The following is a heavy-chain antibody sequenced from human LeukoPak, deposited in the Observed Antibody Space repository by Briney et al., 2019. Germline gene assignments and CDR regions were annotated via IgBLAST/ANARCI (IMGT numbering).Heavy chain of an antibody. D-gene: IGHD1-26*01. CDR1: GFTFSSYW. CDR2: IKIDGSAK. Sequence: GRSLRLSCAASGFTFSSYWMSWVHQAPGKGLEWVATIKIDGSAKHYVDSVKGRFTVSRENAKNSLYMQMNGLRAEDTAVYYCAKDQGIVGATTFDYWGQGTLVTVSS. V-gene: IGHV3-7*01. CDR3: AKDQGIVGATTFDY. J-gene: IGHJ4*02.